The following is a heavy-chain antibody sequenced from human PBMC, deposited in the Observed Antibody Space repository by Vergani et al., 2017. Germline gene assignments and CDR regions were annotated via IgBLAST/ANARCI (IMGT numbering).Heavy chain of an antibody. V-gene: IGHV4-39*07. CDR2: IYYSGST. CDR3: AREQGGSSDY. J-gene: IGHJ4*02. D-gene: IGHD6-13*01. CDR1: GGSISSSSYY. Sequence: QLQLQESGPGLVKPSETLSLTCTVSGGSISSSSYYWGWIRQPPGKGMEWIGSIYYSGSTYYNPSLKSRVTISVDTSKNQFSLKLSSVTAADTAVYYCAREQGGSSDYWGQGTLVTVSS.